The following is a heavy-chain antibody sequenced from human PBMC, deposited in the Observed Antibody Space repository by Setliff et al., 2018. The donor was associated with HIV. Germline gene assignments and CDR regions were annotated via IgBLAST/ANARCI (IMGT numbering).Heavy chain of an antibody. V-gene: IGHV1-69*05. Sequence: SVKVSCKASGGTFSTYTISWVRQAPGQGLEWMGGIIPIFRTPKYAQKFQGRVTMTKDTSTGTAYMELSSLRSDDTAVYYCATDRTQTGISLVRGRLTDPARYPLDYWGQGTLVTVSS. CDR2: IIPIFRTP. J-gene: IGHJ4*02. CDR1: GGTFSTYT. CDR3: ATDRTQTGISLVRGRLTDPARYPLDY. D-gene: IGHD3-10*01.